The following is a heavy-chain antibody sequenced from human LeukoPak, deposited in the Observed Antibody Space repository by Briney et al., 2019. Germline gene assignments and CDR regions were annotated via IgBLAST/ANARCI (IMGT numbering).Heavy chain of an antibody. CDR3: AKARSGYLTPFDY. CDR1: GFTFDDYA. Sequence: PGGSLRLSCAASGFTFDDYALHWVRQAPGKGLEWVSGISYNSGTIAYADSVKARFTISRDNAKSSLYLEMNNLRLEDTAFYFCAKARSGYLTPFDYWGQGALVTASS. J-gene: IGHJ4*02. D-gene: IGHD3-3*01. V-gene: IGHV3-9*01. CDR2: ISYNSGTI.